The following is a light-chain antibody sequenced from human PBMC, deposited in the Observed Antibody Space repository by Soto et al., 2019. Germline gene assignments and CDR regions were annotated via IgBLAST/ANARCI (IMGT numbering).Light chain of an antibody. CDR1: SGDVGGYNY. Sequence: QSVLTQPASVSGSPGQSITISCTGSSGDVGGYNYVSWYQQHPGKAPKLMIYEVSNRPSGVSNRFSGSKSGYTASLTISGLQAEDEADYYCSSYTIRSTPVFGTGTKVTV. CDR2: EVS. V-gene: IGLV2-14*01. CDR3: SSYTIRSTPV. J-gene: IGLJ1*01.